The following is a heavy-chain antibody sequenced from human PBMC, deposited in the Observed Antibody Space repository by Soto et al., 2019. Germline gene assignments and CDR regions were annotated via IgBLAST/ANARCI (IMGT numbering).Heavy chain of an antibody. CDR3: ARGMRAAAGLYFDY. CDR1: GFTFSSYG. D-gene: IGHD6-13*01. CDR2: IWYDGSNK. J-gene: IGHJ4*02. Sequence: QVQLVESGGGVVQPGRSLRLSCAASGFTFSSYGMHWVRQAPGKGLEWVAVIWYDGSNKYYADSVKGRFTISRDNSKNTLYLQMNSLRAEDTAVYYCARGMRAAAGLYFDYWGQGTLVTVSS. V-gene: IGHV3-33*01.